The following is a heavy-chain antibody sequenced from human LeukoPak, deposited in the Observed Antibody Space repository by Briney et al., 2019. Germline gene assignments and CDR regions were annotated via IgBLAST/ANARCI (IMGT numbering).Heavy chain of an antibody. V-gene: IGHV4-34*01. CDR1: GGSFSGYY. D-gene: IGHD3-22*01. Sequence: SSETLSLTCAVYGGSFSGYYWSWIRQPPGKGLEWIGEINHSGSTNYNPSLKSRVTISVDTSKNQFSLKLSSVTAADTAVYYCARDRSHYYDSSGYSLYWGQGTLVTVSS. J-gene: IGHJ4*02. CDR2: INHSGST. CDR3: ARDRSHYYDSSGYSLY.